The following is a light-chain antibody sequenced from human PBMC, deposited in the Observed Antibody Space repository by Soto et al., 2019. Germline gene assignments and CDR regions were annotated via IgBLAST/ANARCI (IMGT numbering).Light chain of an antibody. CDR3: SSYAASNNLGV. V-gene: IGLV2-8*01. CDR2: EVS. CDR1: SRDVGGYNY. Sequence: QSALTQPPSASGSPGQSVTISCIGTSRDVGGYNYVSWYQQHPGKAPKLMIYEVSKRPSGVPDRFSGSKSGNTASLTVSGLQAEDEADYYCSSYAASNNLGVFGGGTQVTVL. J-gene: IGLJ2*01.